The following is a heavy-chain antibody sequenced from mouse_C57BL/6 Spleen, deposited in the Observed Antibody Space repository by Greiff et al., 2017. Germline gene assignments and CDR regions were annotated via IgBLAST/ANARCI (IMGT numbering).Heavy chain of an antibody. CDR3: ARKGPNWYGDY. CDR1: GYAFSSYW. CDR2: IYPGDGDT. J-gene: IGHJ2*01. Sequence: QVQLKESGAELVKPGASVKISCKASGYAFSSYWMNWVKQRPGKGLEWIGQIYPGDGDTNYNGKFKGKATLTADKSSSTAYMQLSSLTSEDSAVYFCARKGPNWYGDYWGQGTTLTVSS. D-gene: IGHD4-1*01. V-gene: IGHV1-80*01.